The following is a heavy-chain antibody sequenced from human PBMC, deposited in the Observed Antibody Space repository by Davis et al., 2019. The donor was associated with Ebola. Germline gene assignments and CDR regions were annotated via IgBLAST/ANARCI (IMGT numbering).Heavy chain of an antibody. Sequence: GESLKISCAASGFTFSTYWMHWVRQTPGMGLMWVSRINSDGSSITYADSVKGRFTISRDNAKNTVYLQMNNLRAEDTAVYYCASQGGWTNPGAFDIWGQGTMVTVSS. CDR3: ASQGGWTNPGAFDI. CDR1: GFTFSTYW. J-gene: IGHJ3*02. CDR2: INSDGSSI. V-gene: IGHV3-74*01. D-gene: IGHD6-19*01.